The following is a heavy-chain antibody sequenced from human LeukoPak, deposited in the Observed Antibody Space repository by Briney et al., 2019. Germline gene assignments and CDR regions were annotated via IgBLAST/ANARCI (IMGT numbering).Heavy chain of an antibody. CDR1: GYTFTDYF. CDR3: ARVRDVTPLLY. CDR2: INPKSGDT. Sequence: ASVKVSCKASGYTFTDYFLHWVRQAPGRGLEWMAWINPKSGDTKYTQNLQGRVTVTRDTSISTLSMELSRLISDDTAVYYCARVRDVTPLLYWGQGTLVTVSS. V-gene: IGHV1-2*02. D-gene: IGHD2/OR15-2a*01. J-gene: IGHJ4*02.